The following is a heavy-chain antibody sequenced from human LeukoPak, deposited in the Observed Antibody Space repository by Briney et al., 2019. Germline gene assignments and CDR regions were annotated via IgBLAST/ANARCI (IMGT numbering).Heavy chain of an antibody. D-gene: IGHD2-21*01. CDR2: FYTSGTP. V-gene: IGHV4-61*02. Sequence: SSQTLSLTCTVSGGSISRGSYFWSWIRQPAGKGLEWIGRFYTSGTPNYNPSLKSRVTISVDTSRNQFSLKLSSVTAADTAVYYCARGGIPDYWGQGILVTVSS. CDR1: GGSISRGSYF. CDR3: ARGGIPDY. J-gene: IGHJ4*02.